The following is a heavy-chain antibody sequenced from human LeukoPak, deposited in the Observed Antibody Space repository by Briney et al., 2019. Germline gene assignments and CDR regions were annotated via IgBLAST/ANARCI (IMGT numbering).Heavy chain of an antibody. CDR3: ARRRVAATAGWFDP. J-gene: IGHJ5*02. CDR1: AVSVTSTTYY. CDR2: VHYNGAT. D-gene: IGHD2-15*01. V-gene: IGHV4-39*01. Sequence: SETLSFTCTVSAVSVTSTTYYRRSVRQPPGKGRESVGVVHYNGATYYDPSLKSRVTMSIDTSENQFSLKVTSVTAADTAVYYCARRRVAATAGWFDPWGQGTLVTVSS.